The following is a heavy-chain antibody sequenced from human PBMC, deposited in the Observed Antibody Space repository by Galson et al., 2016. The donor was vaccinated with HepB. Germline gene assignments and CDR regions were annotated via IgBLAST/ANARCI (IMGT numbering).Heavy chain of an antibody. CDR2: IRGDGDYT. J-gene: IGHJ4*02. CDR1: GFTFSSYA. CDR3: AKDGGYSSGKYYPDY. Sequence: SLRLSCAASGFTFSSYAMNWVRQAPWKGLEWVATIRGDGDYTNYADSVKGQFTISRDNSKNTLFLEMNSLRAEDTAIYYCAKDGGYSSGKYYPDYWGQGTLVTVSS. D-gene: IGHD3-10*01. V-gene: IGHV3-23*01.